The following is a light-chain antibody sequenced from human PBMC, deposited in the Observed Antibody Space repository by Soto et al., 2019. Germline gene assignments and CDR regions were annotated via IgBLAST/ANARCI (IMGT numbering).Light chain of an antibody. V-gene: IGKV1-33*01. Sequence: QLTQPASSMSASVGDTVTITCRASQNINSYLNWYQQKPGRAPKLLIYDASNLEAGVPSRFRGSGSVTDFTFTIRRLQREGLASCYCHQYEKLPTSGQGTRLEIK. J-gene: IGKJ5*01. CDR1: QNINSY. CDR3: HQYEKLPT. CDR2: DAS.